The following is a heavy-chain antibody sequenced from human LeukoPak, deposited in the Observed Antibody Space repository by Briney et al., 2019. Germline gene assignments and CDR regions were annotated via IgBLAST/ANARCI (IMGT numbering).Heavy chain of an antibody. J-gene: IGHJ5*02. CDR2: ISAYNGNT. Sequence: GASVKVSCKASGYTFTSYGISWVRQAPGQGLEWMGWISAYNGNTNYAQKLQGRVTMPTDTSTSTAYMELRSLRSDDTAVYYCARTAGLGYCSGGSCYLYWFDPWGQGTLVTVSS. V-gene: IGHV1-18*01. CDR1: GYTFTSYG. D-gene: IGHD2-15*01. CDR3: ARTAGLGYCSGGSCYLYWFDP.